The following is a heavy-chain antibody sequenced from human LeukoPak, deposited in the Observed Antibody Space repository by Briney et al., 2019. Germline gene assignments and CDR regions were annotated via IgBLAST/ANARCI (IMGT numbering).Heavy chain of an antibody. CDR2: ISDDGSST. J-gene: IGHJ4*02. V-gene: IGHV3-74*01. Sequence: GGSLRLSCAASGFTFSSYWMHWVRQAPGKGLVWVSRISDDGSSTSYADSVKGRFAISRDNSKNTLYLQMNSLRAEDTAVYYCAKEEYYYDSSGYRYWGQGTLVTVSS. CDR1: GFTFSSYW. CDR3: AKEEYYYDSSGYRY. D-gene: IGHD3-22*01.